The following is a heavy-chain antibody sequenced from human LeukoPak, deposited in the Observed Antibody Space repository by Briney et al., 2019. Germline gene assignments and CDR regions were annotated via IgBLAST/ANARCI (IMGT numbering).Heavy chain of an antibody. V-gene: IGHV3-53*01. CDR1: GFTFSSYE. CDR2: IYSGGST. Sequence: QPGGSLRLSCAASGFTFSSYEINWVRQAPGKGLEWVSLIYSGGSTYYADSVKGRFTVSRDNSKNTLYLQMNSLRVEDTAVYYCARDGGGGTYANYWGQGTLVTVSS. J-gene: IGHJ4*02. D-gene: IGHD3-16*01. CDR3: ARDGGGGTYANY.